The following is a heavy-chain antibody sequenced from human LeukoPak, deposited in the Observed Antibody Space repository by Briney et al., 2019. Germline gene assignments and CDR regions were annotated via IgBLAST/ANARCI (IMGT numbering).Heavy chain of an antibody. CDR3: ARESGDYVKFDY. V-gene: IGHV6-1*01. Sequence: SQTLSLTCAISGDSVSTNFAAWNWLRQSPSSGLEWLGRTYYRSRWINEYAMSVQSRITISPDTSKNQFSLQLNFVTPEDTAVYYCARESGDYVKFDYWGQGTLVTVSS. J-gene: IGHJ4*02. D-gene: IGHD3-16*01. CDR1: GDSVSTNFAA. CDR2: TYYRSRWIN.